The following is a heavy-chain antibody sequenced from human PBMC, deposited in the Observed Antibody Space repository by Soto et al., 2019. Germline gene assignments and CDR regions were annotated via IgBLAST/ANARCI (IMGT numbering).Heavy chain of an antibody. V-gene: IGHV1-69*12. CDR2: IIPVFGAA. Sequence: QVQLVQSGAEVKKPGSSVRVSCKASGATLNSFINYGITWVRQAPGQGLEYMGGIIPVFGAANHAQKFQGRVTINADESTRTVNMELSSLTSKDTAVYYCARGAATKFLVLKYDALEIWGQGTMVTVSS. D-gene: IGHD5-12*01. CDR3: ARGAATKFLVLKYDALEI. J-gene: IGHJ3*02. CDR1: GATLNSFINYG.